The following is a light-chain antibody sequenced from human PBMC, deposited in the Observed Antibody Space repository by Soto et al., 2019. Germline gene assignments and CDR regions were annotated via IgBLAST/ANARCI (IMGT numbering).Light chain of an antibody. CDR1: QSISNN. CDR2: DAS. V-gene: IGKV1-33*01. CDR3: QQYENLPT. J-gene: IGKJ5*01. Sequence: DIQMTQSPSSLSASVGDRVTITCRASQSISNNLNWYHQKPGRAPKLLIYDASNLEAGVPSRFRGSGSGTDFTFTISRLQPEDIATYYCQQYENLPTFGQGTRLE.